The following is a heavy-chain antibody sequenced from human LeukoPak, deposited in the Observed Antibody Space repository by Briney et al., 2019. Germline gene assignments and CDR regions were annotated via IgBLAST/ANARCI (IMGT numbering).Heavy chain of an antibody. CDR1: GYTLTELS. J-gene: IGHJ4*02. CDR3: ATTSYSSGWYSYLDY. V-gene: IGHV1-24*01. Sequence: ASVKVSCKVSGYTLTELSMHWVRQAPGKGLEWMGGFDPEDGETIYAQKFQGRVTMTEDTSTDTAYMELSSLRSEDTAVYYCATTSYSSGWYSYLDYWGQGTLVTVSS. D-gene: IGHD6-19*01. CDR2: FDPEDGET.